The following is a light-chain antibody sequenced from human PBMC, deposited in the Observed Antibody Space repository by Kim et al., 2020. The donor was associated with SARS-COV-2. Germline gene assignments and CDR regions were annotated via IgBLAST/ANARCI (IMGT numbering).Light chain of an antibody. Sequence: ASVGYRVTIACRASQKIATYLSWYQQKPGEAPKLLIYAASSLQSGVPSRFSGSGSGTDFTLPISSLQPEDFATYYCQQSYSTPRTFSQATKVDIK. CDR3: QQSYSTPRT. V-gene: IGKV1-39*01. CDR2: AAS. J-gene: IGKJ1*01. CDR1: QKIATY.